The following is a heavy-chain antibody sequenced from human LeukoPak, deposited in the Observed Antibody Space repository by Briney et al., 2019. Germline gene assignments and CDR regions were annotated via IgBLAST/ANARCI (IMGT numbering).Heavy chain of an antibody. J-gene: IGHJ4*01. CDR3: ASGDYGAGSPVMRY. CDR1: GGSLTRGAYS. D-gene: IGHD3-10*01. Sequence: SETLSLTCTVSGGSLTRGAYSWTWIRQPVGKGLEWIGRIYTSGDTKYNPSLKSRVTISVGASNNQFSLKLTSVTAADTAVYYCASGDYGAGSPVMRYWGHGTLVIVSS. V-gene: IGHV4-61*02. CDR2: IYTSGDT.